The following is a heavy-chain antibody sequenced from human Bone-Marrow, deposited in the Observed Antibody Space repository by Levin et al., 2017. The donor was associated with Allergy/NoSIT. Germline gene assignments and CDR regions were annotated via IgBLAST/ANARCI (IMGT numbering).Heavy chain of an antibody. CDR3: ARQGWSGQQLVSWFDP. CDR1: GGAMSSDHY. J-gene: IGHJ5*02. CDR2: VYMSGST. D-gene: IGHD6-6*01. Sequence: SETLSLTCSVSGGAMSSDHYWNWIRQPAGKGLEWIGRVYMSGSTTYNPSLKSRVTMSVDTSKNEFSMKLTSVTAADTAVYYCARQGWSGQQLVSWFDPWGQGTLVIVSS. V-gene: IGHV4-4*07.